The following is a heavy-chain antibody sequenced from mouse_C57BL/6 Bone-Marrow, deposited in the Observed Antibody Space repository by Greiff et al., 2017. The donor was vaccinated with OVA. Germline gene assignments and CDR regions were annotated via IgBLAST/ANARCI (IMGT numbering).Heavy chain of an antibody. CDR1: GYTFTSYW. CDR3: ARLDGNYVGWYFDV. CDR2: IHPNSGST. Sequence: QVQLQQPGAELVKPGASVKLSCKASGYTFTSYWMHWVKQRPGQGLEWIGMIHPNSGSTNYNEKFKSKATLTVDKSSSTAYMQRSSLTSEDSAVYYCARLDGNYVGWYFDVWGTGTTVTVSS. J-gene: IGHJ1*03. D-gene: IGHD2-1*01. V-gene: IGHV1-64*01.